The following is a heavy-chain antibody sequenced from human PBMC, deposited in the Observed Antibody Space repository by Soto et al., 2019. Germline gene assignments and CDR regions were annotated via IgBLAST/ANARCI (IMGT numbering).Heavy chain of an antibody. V-gene: IGHV5-51*01. CDR1: GYSFTSYW. CDR2: IYPGDSDT. D-gene: IGHD3-10*01. Sequence: PGESLKISCQGSGYSFTSYWIGWVRQMPGKGLEWMGIIYPGDSDTRYSPSFQGQVTISADKSISTAYLQWSSLKASDTAMYYCAGGGVRGVITRTRDYYGMDVWGQGTTVTASS. J-gene: IGHJ6*02. CDR3: AGGGVRGVITRTRDYYGMDV.